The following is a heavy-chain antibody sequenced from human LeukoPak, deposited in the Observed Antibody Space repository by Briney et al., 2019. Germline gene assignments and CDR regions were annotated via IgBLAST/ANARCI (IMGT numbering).Heavy chain of an antibody. CDR1: GGSSISYY. CDR2: IYYSGST. CDR3: ARGGGGYNGFYYGMDV. V-gene: IGHV4-59*01. Sequence: SETLSLTCTVSGGSSISYYWNWIRQPPGKGLEWIGYIYYSGSTKYNPSLKSRVTISVVTSKNQFSLRLNSVTAADTAVYYCARGGGGYNGFYYGMDVWGQGTTVTVSS. J-gene: IGHJ6*02. D-gene: IGHD5-12*01.